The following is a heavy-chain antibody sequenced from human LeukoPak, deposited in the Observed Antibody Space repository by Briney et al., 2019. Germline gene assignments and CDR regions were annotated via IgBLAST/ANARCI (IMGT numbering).Heavy chain of an antibody. CDR2: IGGSGDST. CDR3: ARGDYGGDYFDY. V-gene: IGHV3-23*01. D-gene: IGHD4-23*01. J-gene: IGHJ4*02. Sequence: GGSLRLSCAASGFSFSSYAMSWVRQAPGKGLEFVSAIGGSGDSTYYADSVKGRFTISRDNAKNSLYLQMNSLRAEDTAVYYCARGDYGGDYFDYWGQGTLVTVSS. CDR1: GFSFSSYA.